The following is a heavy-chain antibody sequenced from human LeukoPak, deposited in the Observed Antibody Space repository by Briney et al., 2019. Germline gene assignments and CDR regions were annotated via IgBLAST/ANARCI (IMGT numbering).Heavy chain of an antibody. Sequence: GGSLRLSCVASGFSFSDHGMNWFRQAPGKGLEGVSYISSRSSTKYYADSVRGRFTISRDNAKNTLYLHMNSLRAEDPAVYYCVRGGYRGFDYEYWGQGPLVTVSS. CDR3: VRGGYRGFDYEY. CDR1: GFSFSDHG. CDR2: ISSRSSTK. D-gene: IGHD5-12*01. J-gene: IGHJ4*02. V-gene: IGHV3-48*04.